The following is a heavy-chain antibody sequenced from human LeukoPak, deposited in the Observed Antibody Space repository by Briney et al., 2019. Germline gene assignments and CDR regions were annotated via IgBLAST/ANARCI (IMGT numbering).Heavy chain of an antibody. D-gene: IGHD7-27*01. Sequence: PGGSLRLSCAASGFTFSTYTMYWVRHPPGKRLEWVSIIGSSGGGIHYADSVKGRFTLSRDNSKNALYLQMNSLRVEDTAVYYCAIDPNWGTHPWGQGVLVTVSS. CDR2: IGSSGGGI. J-gene: IGHJ5*02. CDR3: AIDPNWGTHP. CDR1: GFTFSTYT. V-gene: IGHV3-23*01.